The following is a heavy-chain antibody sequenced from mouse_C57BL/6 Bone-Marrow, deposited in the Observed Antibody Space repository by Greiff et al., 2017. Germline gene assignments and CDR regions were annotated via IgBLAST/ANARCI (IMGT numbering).Heavy chain of an antibody. CDR1: GYTFTSYW. V-gene: IGHV1-74*01. J-gene: IGHJ3*01. CDR2: IHPSDSDT. Sequence: QVQLQQPGAELVKPGASVKVSCKASGYTFTSYWMHWVKQRPGQGLEWIGRIHPSDSDTNYNQKFKGKATLTVDKSSSTAYMQLGSLTSEASAVYYCAIVTAQATAWFAYWGQGTLVTVSA. CDR3: AIVTAQATAWFAY. D-gene: IGHD3-2*02.